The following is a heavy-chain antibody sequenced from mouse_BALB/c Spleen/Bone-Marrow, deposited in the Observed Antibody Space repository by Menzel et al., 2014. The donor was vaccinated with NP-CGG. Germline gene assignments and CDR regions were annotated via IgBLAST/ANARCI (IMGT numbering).Heavy chain of an antibody. V-gene: IGHV1-69*02. D-gene: IGHD4-1*01. J-gene: IGHJ4*01. CDR1: GYTFTSYW. CDR2: IYPSDSYT. CDR3: TRSGTLGAMDY. Sequence: QVQLQQSGAELVRPGASVKLSCKASGYTFTSYWINWVKQRPGQGLEWIGNIYPSDSYTNCNQKFKDKATLTVDKSSSTAYMQLSSPTSEDSAVYYCTRSGTLGAMDYWGQGTSVTVSS.